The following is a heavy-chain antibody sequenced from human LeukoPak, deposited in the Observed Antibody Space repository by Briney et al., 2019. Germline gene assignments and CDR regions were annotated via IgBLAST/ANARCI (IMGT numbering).Heavy chain of an antibody. CDR2: INPNSGGT. D-gene: IGHD6-19*01. Sequence: ASVKVSSKASGYTFTVYYMHWVRQAPGQGLEWLGWINPNSGGTNYAQKFQGRVTMTRDTSISTAYMELSRLRSDDTAVYYCARDPGIISGPLDYWGQGTLVTVSS. CDR1: GYTFTVYY. CDR3: ARDPGIISGPLDY. V-gene: IGHV1-2*02. J-gene: IGHJ4*02.